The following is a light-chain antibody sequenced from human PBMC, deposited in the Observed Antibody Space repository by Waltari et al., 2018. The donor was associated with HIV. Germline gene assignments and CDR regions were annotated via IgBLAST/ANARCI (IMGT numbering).Light chain of an antibody. J-gene: IGKJ2*03. V-gene: IGKV3-11*01. CDR2: DVS. CDR3: QQRSNRPRGYS. Sequence: EIVLTQSPATLSLSPGERATLSCRASQSVGSILAWYQQKPGQAPRLLMYDVSKRATDIPARFSGSGSGTDFTLTISSVEPEDFAVCYCQQRSNRPRGYSFGQGTKVE. CDR1: QSVGSI.